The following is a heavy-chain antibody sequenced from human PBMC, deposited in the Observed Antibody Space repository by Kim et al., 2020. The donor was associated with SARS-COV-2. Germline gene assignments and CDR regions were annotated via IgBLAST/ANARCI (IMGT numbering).Heavy chain of an antibody. CDR3: GRGGSPFWFDP. J-gene: IGHJ5*02. V-gene: IGHV4-39*01. Sequence: SETLSLTCTVSGGSISSSSYYWGWIRQPPGKGLEWIGSIYYSGSTYYNPSLKSRVTISVDTSKNQFSLKLSSVTAADTAVYYCGRGGSPFWFDPWGQGTLVTVSS. D-gene: IGHD1-26*01. CDR1: GGSISSSSYY. CDR2: IYYSGST.